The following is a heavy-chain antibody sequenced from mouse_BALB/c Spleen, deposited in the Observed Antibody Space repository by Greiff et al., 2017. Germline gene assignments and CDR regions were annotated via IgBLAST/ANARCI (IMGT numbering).Heavy chain of an antibody. CDR3: ARGGLRHDYAMDY. Sequence: DVKLVESGGGLVKPGGSLKLSCAASGFTFSSYAMSWVRRTPEKRLEWVASISSGGSTYYPDSVKGRFTISRDNARNILYLQMSSLRSEDTAMYYCARGGLRHDYAMDYWGQGTSVTVSS. V-gene: IGHV5-6-5*01. CDR1: GFTFSSYA. J-gene: IGHJ4*01. D-gene: IGHD2-4*01. CDR2: ISSGGST.